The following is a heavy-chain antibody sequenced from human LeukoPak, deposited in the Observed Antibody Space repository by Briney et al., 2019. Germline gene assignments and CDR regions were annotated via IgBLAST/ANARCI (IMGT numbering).Heavy chain of an antibody. Sequence: SETLSLTCTVSGGSISSSSYYWGWIRQPPGKGLEWIGSIYYSGSTYYNPSLKSRVTISVDTSKNQFSLKLSSVTAADTAVYYCARLQNPGYYDFWSGYYTERDYWGQGTLVTVSS. CDR1: GGSISSSSYY. D-gene: IGHD3-3*01. V-gene: IGHV4-39*01. J-gene: IGHJ4*02. CDR2: IYYSGST. CDR3: ARLQNPGYYDFWSGYYTERDY.